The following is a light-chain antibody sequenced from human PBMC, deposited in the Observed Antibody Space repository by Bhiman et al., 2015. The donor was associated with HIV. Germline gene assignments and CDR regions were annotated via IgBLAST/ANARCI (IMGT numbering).Light chain of an antibody. V-gene: IGLV2-23*02. CDR2: EVT. CDR3: CAYTGTSAPWV. Sequence: QSALTQPASVSGSPGQSITISCTGTSSDVGSYNLVSWYQQHPGKVPKLMIYEVTKRPSGVSDRFSASKSGNTASLTISGLLAEDEADYYCCAYTGTSAPWVFGGGTKLTVL. J-gene: IGLJ3*02. CDR1: SSDVGSYNL.